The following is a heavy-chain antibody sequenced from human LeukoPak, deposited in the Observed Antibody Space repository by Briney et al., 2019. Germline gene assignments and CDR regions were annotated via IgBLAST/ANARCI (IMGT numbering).Heavy chain of an antibody. CDR2: ISGSGGST. J-gene: IGHJ4*02. Sequence: PGGSLRLSCAASGFTFSSYAMSWVRQAPGKGLEWVSAISGSGGSTYYADSVKGRFTISRDNSKNTLHLQTNSLRAEDTAVYYCAKDTAAADAWGVLDYWGQGTLVTVSS. D-gene: IGHD3-16*01. CDR1: GFTFSSYA. CDR3: AKDTAAADAWGVLDY. V-gene: IGHV3-23*01.